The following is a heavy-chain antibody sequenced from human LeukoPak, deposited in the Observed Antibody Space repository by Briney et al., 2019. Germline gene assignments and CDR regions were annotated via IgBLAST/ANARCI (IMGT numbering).Heavy chain of an antibody. CDR1: GFTFDDYA. D-gene: IGHD4-17*01. CDR3: AKVGSLLGTTVTTVAFDI. Sequence: PGRSLRLSCAASGFTFDDYAMHWVRQAPGKGLEWVSGISWNSGSIGYADSVKGRFTISRDNAKNSLYLQVNSLRAEDTALYYCAKVGSLLGTTVTTVAFDIWGQGTMVTVSS. J-gene: IGHJ3*02. V-gene: IGHV3-9*01. CDR2: ISWNSGSI.